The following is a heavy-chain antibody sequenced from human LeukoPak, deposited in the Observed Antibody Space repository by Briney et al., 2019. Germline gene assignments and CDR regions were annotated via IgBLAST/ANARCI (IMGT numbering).Heavy chain of an antibody. Sequence: GGSLRLSCAASGFTFSDYYMSWIRQAPGKGLVWVSRINKDGTSTTNADSVKGRFTISRDNAKNMLYLQMNSLRAEDTAVYYCTRDMIRGVVNYWGQGTLVTVSS. V-gene: IGHV3-74*01. CDR1: GFTFSDYY. CDR2: INKDGTST. CDR3: TRDMIRGVVNY. J-gene: IGHJ4*02. D-gene: IGHD3-10*01.